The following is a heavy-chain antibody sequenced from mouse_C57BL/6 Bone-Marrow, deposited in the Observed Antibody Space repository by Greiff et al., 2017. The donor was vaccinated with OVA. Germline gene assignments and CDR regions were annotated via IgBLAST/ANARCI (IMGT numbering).Heavy chain of an antibody. D-gene: IGHD2-5*01. Sequence: EVQLMESGPGLVKPSQSLSLTCSVTGYSITSGYYWNWIRQFPGNKLEWMGYISYDGSNNYNPYLKNRISITRDTSKNQFFLKLNSVTTEDTATYYCARNAYYSNYDYYAMDYWGQGTSVTVSS. J-gene: IGHJ4*01. CDR1: GYSITSGYY. CDR2: ISYDGSN. CDR3: ARNAYYSNYDYYAMDY. V-gene: IGHV3-6*01.